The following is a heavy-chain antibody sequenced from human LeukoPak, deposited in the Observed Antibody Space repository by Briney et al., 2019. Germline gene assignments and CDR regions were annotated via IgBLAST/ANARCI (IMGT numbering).Heavy chain of an antibody. Sequence: VASVKVSCKVSGHTLTELSMHWVRQAPGKGLEWMGGFDPEDGETIYAQKFQGRVTMTEDTSTDTAYMELSSLRSEDTAVYYCATARGLGAYAFDIWGQGTMVTVSS. CDR3: ATARGLGAYAFDI. CDR2: FDPEDGET. D-gene: IGHD3-16*01. CDR1: GHTLTELS. V-gene: IGHV1-24*01. J-gene: IGHJ3*02.